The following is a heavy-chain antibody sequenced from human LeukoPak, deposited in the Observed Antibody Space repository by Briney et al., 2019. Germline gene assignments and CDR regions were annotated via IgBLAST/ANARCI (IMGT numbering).Heavy chain of an antibody. Sequence: PSETLSLTCTVSGGSISSYYWSWIRQPPGKGLEWFGYIYYSGSTNYNPSLKSRVTISVDTSKNQFSLKLSSVTAADTAVYYCARGWYSSSWYGNWFDPWGQGTLVTVSS. CDR2: IYYSGST. CDR1: GGSISSYY. CDR3: ARGWYSSSWYGNWFDP. D-gene: IGHD6-13*01. J-gene: IGHJ5*02. V-gene: IGHV4-59*01.